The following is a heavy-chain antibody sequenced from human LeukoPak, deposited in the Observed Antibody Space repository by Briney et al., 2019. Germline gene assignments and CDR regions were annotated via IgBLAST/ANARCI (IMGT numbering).Heavy chain of an antibody. D-gene: IGHD3-16*01. CDR2: IIPMFGTT. CDR3: ARSTWGPQYFED. J-gene: IGHJ4*02. CDR1: GGTFSSYA. Sequence: ASVKVSYKASGGTFSSYAISWVRQAPGQGLEWMGGIIPMFGTTKYAQKLQARVTITADESTSTVYMELSSLRSDDTAVYFCARSTWGPQYFEDWGQGTLVTVSA. V-gene: IGHV1-69*13.